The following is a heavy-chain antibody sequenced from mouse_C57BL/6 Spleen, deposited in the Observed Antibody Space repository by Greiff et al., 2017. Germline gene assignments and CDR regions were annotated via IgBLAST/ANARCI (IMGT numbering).Heavy chain of an antibody. V-gene: IGHV1-62-2*01. J-gene: IGHJ1*03. CDR1: GYTFTEYT. D-gene: IGHD2-2*01. CDR2: FYPGSGSI. CDR3: ARHEVGYDTRGVWYFDV. Sequence: QVQLQQSGAELVKPGASVKLSCKASGYTFTEYTIHWVKQRSGQGLEWIGWFYPGSGSIKYNEKFKDKATLTADKSSSTVYMELSRLTSEDSAVYFCARHEVGYDTRGVWYFDVWGTGTTVTVSS.